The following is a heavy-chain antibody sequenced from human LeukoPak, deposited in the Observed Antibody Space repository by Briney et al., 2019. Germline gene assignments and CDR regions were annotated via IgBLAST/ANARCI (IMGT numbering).Heavy chain of an antibody. V-gene: IGHV3-9*03. D-gene: IGHD6-13*01. CDR3: AKDNSLGLQQQLVRGGGAFDI. CDR2: ISWNSGSI. CDR1: GFTFDDYA. Sequence: GGSLRLSCAASGFTFDDYAMHWVRQAPGKGLEWVSGISWNSGSIGYADSVKGRFTISRDNAKNSLYLQMNSLRAEDMALYYCAKDNSLGLQQQLVRGGGAFDIWGQGTMVTVSS. J-gene: IGHJ3*02.